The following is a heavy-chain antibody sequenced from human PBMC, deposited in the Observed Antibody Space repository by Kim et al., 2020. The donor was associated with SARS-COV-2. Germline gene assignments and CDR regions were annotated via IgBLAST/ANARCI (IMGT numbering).Heavy chain of an antibody. Sequence: MKGRLTISRDNSKNTLYLQMNSLRAEDPAVYYCARVLMFSRDYYGMDVWGQGTTVTVSS. D-gene: IGHD3-10*02. V-gene: IGHV3-30*07. J-gene: IGHJ6*02. CDR3: ARVLMFSRDYYGMDV.